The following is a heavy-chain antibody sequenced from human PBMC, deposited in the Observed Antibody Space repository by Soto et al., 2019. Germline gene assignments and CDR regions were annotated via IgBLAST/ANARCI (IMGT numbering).Heavy chain of an antibody. CDR2: ISYSGST. CDR1: GGSISSGGYY. Sequence: QVQLQESGPGLVQPSQTLSLTCTVSGGSISSGGYYWSWIRQHPGTGLEWIGPISYSGSTYYNTCHKRRLTISADAPRNPCSLIVNSLADADTAVYYWARGLLHWGQGPLVPVPS. CDR3: ARGLLH. V-gene: IGHV4-31*03. D-gene: IGHD2-15*01. J-gene: IGHJ4*01.